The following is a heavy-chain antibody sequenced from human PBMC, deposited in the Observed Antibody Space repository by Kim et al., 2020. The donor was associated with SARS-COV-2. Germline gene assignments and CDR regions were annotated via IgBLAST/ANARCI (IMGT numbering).Heavy chain of an antibody. D-gene: IGHD6-13*01. J-gene: IGHJ6*02. CDR3: ARVGSSSWYVDYYYGMDV. Sequence: ASVKVSCKASGYTFTSYAMNWVRQAPGQGLEWMGWINTNTGNPTYAQGFTGRFVFSLDTSVSTAYLQISSLKAEDTAVYCCARVGSSSWYVDYYYGMDVWGQGTTVTVSS. CDR1: GYTFTSYA. CDR2: INTNTGNP. V-gene: IGHV7-4-1*02.